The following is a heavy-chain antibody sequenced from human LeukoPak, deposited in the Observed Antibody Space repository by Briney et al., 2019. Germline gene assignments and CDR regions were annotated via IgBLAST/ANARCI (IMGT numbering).Heavy chain of an antibody. CDR2: IRTKVNTYAT. Sequence: GGSLRLSCAASGFTFSGSAIHWVRQTSGKGLEWVGRIRTKVNTYATAYGESVKGRFTISRDDSKNAAYLQMNNLRGEDTALYYCSKAGDTNYYRYGDYWGQGTLVTVSS. D-gene: IGHD5-18*01. CDR3: SKAGDTNYYRYGDY. J-gene: IGHJ4*02. CDR1: GFTFSGSA. V-gene: IGHV3-73*01.